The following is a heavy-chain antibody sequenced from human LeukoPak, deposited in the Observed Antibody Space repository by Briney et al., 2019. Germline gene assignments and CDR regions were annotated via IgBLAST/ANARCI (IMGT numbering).Heavy chain of an antibody. CDR1: GFTSNYW. Sequence: PGGSLRLSCAAIGFTSNYWMHWVRQAPGKGLVWVSRISGDGSTTFYADSVKGRLTISRDNSKNTLYLQMNSLRAEDTAVYYCTRGYSGYGNFDCWGQGTLVTVSS. V-gene: IGHV3-74*01. D-gene: IGHD5-12*01. J-gene: IGHJ4*02. CDR2: ISGDGSTT. CDR3: TRGYSGYGNFDC.